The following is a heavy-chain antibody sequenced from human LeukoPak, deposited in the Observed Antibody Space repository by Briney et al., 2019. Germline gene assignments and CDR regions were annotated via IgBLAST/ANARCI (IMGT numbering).Heavy chain of an antibody. CDR1: GGSFSGYY. CDR3: ARGWVDTAMVFDY. CDR2: INHSGST. V-gene: IGHV4-34*01. J-gene: IGHJ4*02. Sequence: SETLSLTCAVYGGSFSGYYWSWIRQPPGKGLEWIGEINHSGSTNYNPPLKSRVTISVDTSKNQFSLKLSSVTAADTAVYYCARGWVDTAMVFDYWGQGTLVTVSS. D-gene: IGHD5-18*01.